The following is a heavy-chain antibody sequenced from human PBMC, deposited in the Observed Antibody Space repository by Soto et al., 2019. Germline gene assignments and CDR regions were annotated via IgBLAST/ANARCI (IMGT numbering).Heavy chain of an antibody. Sequence: GGSLRLSCAGSGFTPTTTPVSWVRQPPGKGLEWVATVSGAASHTYYADSVRGRFFISRDNSKNTVTLQMNNLTVDDTAVYYCATSFRYFDNWGQGTRVTVSS. D-gene: IGHD3-9*01. CDR1: GFTPTTTP. CDR3: ATSFRYFDN. V-gene: IGHV3-23*01. CDR2: VSGAASHT. J-gene: IGHJ4*02.